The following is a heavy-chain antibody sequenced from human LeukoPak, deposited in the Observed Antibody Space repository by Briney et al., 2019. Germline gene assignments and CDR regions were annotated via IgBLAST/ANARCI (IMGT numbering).Heavy chain of an antibody. D-gene: IGHD5-24*01. Sequence: AETLSLTCTVSGASISTYYWTWVRQPPGRTLEWIGYIYPSGSTNYNPSLKGRVTMSVDTTKNQFSLKLSSVTAADTAVYYCARRDNRDNYNSPWGQGTLVTVSS. V-gene: IGHV4-4*09. CDR3: ARRDNRDNYNSP. CDR1: GASISTYY. J-gene: IGHJ5*02. CDR2: IYPSGST.